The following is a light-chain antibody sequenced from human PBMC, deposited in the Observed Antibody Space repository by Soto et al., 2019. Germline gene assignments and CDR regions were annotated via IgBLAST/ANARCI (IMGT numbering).Light chain of an antibody. CDR3: SSYTVNSVTLYV. CDR1: SSDIGSNNY. J-gene: IGLJ1*01. Sequence: QSVLTQPASVSGSPGQSITISCTGTSSDIGSNNYVSWYQQHPGKAPKVMIYEVSNRPSGVSNRFSGSNSGNTASLTISGLQAEDEADYYCSSYTVNSVTLYVFGTGTKLTVL. CDR2: EVS. V-gene: IGLV2-14*01.